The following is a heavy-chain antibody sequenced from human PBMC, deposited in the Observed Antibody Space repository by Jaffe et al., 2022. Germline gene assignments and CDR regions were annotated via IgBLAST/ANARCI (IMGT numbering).Heavy chain of an antibody. CDR3: ARSSYSNYFPYYYYMDV. D-gene: IGHD4-4*01. V-gene: IGHV1-69*01. CDR1: GGTFSSYA. J-gene: IGHJ6*03. CDR2: IIPIFGTA. Sequence: QVQLVQSGAEVKKPGSSVKVSCKASGGTFSSYAISWVRQAPGQGLEWMGGIIPIFGTANYAQKFQGRVTITADESTSTAYMELSSLRSEDTAVYYCARSSYSNYFPYYYYMDVWGKGTTVTVSS.